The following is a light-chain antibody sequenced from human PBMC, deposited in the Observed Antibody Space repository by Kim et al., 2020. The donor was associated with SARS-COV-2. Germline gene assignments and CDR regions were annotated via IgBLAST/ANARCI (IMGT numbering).Light chain of an antibody. CDR3: QQSNNYPIT. CDR1: QGISSS. V-gene: IGKV1D-13*01. CDR2: DAS. Sequence: ASVGDRVTITCRASQGISSSLAWYQQKPGKPPKLLIYDASSVESGVPSRFSGSGSGTDFTLTISRLQPEDFATYYWQQSNNYPITFGQGTRLEIK. J-gene: IGKJ5*01.